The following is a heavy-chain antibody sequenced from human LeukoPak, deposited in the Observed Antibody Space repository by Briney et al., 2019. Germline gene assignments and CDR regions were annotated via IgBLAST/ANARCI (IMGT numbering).Heavy chain of an antibody. CDR1: GFTFSNYG. J-gene: IGHJ5*02. CDR2: IRYDGSDK. Sequence: GGSLRLSCAASGFTFSNYGMCWVRQAPGKGLEWVAFIRYDGSDKYYADSVKGRFTMSRDTSKNTLYLQMDSLRPEDTAVYYCAKGQLGIQSSKWFDPWGQGTLVTVSS. D-gene: IGHD7-27*01. V-gene: IGHV3-30*02. CDR3: AKGQLGIQSSKWFDP.